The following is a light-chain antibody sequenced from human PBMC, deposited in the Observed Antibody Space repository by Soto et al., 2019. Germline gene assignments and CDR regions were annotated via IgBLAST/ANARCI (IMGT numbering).Light chain of an antibody. Sequence: QSALTQPPSASGSPGQSVTISCTGTSSDVGGYNYVSWYQQYPGKAPKLIIYEVYKRPSGVPDRFSGSKSGNTAALTVSGLQAEDEADYNCSSYVGTNSYVFGAGTKHTVL. V-gene: IGLV2-8*01. CDR1: SSDVGGYNY. CDR3: SSYVGTNSYV. J-gene: IGLJ1*01. CDR2: EVY.